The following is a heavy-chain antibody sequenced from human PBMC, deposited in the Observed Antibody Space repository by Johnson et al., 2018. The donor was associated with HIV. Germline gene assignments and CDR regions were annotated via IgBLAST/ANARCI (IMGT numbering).Heavy chain of an antibody. D-gene: IGHD3-10*01. Sequence: VQLVESGGGVVQPGRSLRLSCAASGFTFDDYAMHWVRQAPGKGLEWVSGISWNSGSIGYADSVKGRFTISRDNSKTTLYLQMNSLRAEDTAVYSCARDSGISGDAFDIWGQGTMVTVSS. CDR2: ISWNSGSI. J-gene: IGHJ3*02. CDR1: GFTFDDYA. CDR3: ARDSGISGDAFDI. V-gene: IGHV3-9*01.